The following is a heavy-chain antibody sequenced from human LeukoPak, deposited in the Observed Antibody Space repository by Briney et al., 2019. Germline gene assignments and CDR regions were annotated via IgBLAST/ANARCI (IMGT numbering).Heavy chain of an antibody. D-gene: IGHD3-22*01. V-gene: IGHV4-4*02. CDR2: IYHSGST. Sequence: SETLSLTCAVSGGSISSSNWWSWVRQPPGKGLEWIGEIYHSGSTNYNPSLKSRVTISVDNSKNQFSLKLSSVTAADTAVYYCARDLGQYYYDTTDYFSRDYWGQGTLVTVSS. CDR3: ARDLGQYYYDTTDYFSRDY. CDR1: GGSISSSNW. J-gene: IGHJ4*02.